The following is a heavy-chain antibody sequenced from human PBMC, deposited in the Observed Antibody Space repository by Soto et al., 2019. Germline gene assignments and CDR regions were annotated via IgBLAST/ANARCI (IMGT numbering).Heavy chain of an antibody. CDR1: GFTFSSYG. CDR3: AKVDHGQQLVNYFDY. Sequence: GGSLRLSCAASGFTFSSYGMHWVRQAPGKGLEWVAVISYDGSNKYYADSVKGRFTISRDNSKNTLYLQMNSLRAEDTAVYYCAKVDHGQQLVNYFDYWGQGTLVTVSS. V-gene: IGHV3-30*18. D-gene: IGHD6-13*01. J-gene: IGHJ4*02. CDR2: ISYDGSNK.